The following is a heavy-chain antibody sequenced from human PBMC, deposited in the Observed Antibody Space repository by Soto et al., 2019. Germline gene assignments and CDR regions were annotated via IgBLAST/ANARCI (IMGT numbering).Heavy chain of an antibody. D-gene: IGHD3-22*01. V-gene: IGHV4-59*08. J-gene: IGHJ4*02. Sequence: QVQLQESGPGLVKPSETLLLTCTVSGGSINNYYWSWIRQPPGKGLEFIGYIYYAGTTTYNPSLKSRVTISVDTSKNQFSLKLSSVTAADTAVYYCARLGGYYHALDSWGQGTLLTVSS. CDR1: GGSINNYY. CDR3: ARLGGYYHALDS. CDR2: IYYAGTT.